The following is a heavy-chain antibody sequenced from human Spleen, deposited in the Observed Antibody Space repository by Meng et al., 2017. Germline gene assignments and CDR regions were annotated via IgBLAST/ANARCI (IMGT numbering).Heavy chain of an antibody. CDR2: IYTSGST. CDR1: GGSISSGSYY. Sequence: SETLSLTCTVSGGSISSGSYYWSWIRQPAGKGLEWIGRIYTSGSTNYNPSLKSRVTISVDTSKNQFSLKLSSVTAADTAAYYCARQPITMIVVPAYPEGYFDYWGQGTLVTVSS. D-gene: IGHD3-22*01. CDR3: ARQPITMIVVPAYPEGYFDY. V-gene: IGHV4-61*02. J-gene: IGHJ4*02.